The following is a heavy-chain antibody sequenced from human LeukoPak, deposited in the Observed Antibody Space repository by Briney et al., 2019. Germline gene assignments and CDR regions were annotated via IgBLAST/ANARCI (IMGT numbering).Heavy chain of an antibody. CDR1: GGTFSSYA. CDR2: IIPIFGTA. Sequence: SVKVSCKASGGTFSSYAISWVRQAPRQGLEWMGRIIPIFGTANYAQKFQGRVTITTDESTSTAYMELSSLRSEDTAVYYCARVRDGYNCGFYFFDYWGQGTLVTVSS. CDR3: ARVRDGYNCGFYFFDY. V-gene: IGHV1-69*05. D-gene: IGHD5-24*01. J-gene: IGHJ4*02.